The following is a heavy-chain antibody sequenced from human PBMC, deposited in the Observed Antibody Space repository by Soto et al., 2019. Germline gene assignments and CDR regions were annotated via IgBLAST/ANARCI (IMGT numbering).Heavy chain of an antibody. D-gene: IGHD1-1*01. Sequence: QVQLVESGGGVVQPGRSLRLSCAASGFTFSYHALNWVRQAPGKGLEWAAVISYDGDNKYIAESVKGRFTISRDNSNNTVSLQMNSLRTEDTAMYFCARGTTTSAFSAMDVWGQGTTVTVSS. J-gene: IGHJ6*02. V-gene: IGHV3-30-3*01. CDR1: GFTFSYHA. CDR3: ARGTTTSAFSAMDV. CDR2: ISYDGDNK.